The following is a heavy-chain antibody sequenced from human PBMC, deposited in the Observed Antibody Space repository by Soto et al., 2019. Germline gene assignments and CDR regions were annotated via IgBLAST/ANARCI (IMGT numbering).Heavy chain of an antibody. CDR1: GGSTSSHY. J-gene: IGHJ4*02. D-gene: IGHD3-16*01. CDR2: ISYSGST. V-gene: IGHV4-59*11. CDR3: ARADPDASVGY. Sequence: NPSETLSLTCTVSGGSTSSHYWTWLRQPPGKGLEWIGYISYSGSTYYNPSLKSRVTISADTSRNQFSLKLSSVIAADTAVYYCARADPDASVGYWGQGTLVTVSS.